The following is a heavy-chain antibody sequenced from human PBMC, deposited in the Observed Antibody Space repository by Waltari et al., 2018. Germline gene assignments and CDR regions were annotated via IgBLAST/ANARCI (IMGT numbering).Heavy chain of an antibody. CDR3: ARISSTSPRGGMDV. J-gene: IGHJ6*02. CDR1: GFPFRSFF. CDR2: ITHHWRYT. D-gene: IGHD2-2*01. V-gene: IGHV3-21*02. Sequence: EVQLVESGGGLVKPGGSLRLSCSASGFPFRSFFMSWVRQAPGKGLEWVSSITHHWRYTHYADSVKGRFTISRENDKNSLFLQMNSLGVEDTAVYFCARISSTSPRGGMDVWGQGTTGTVSS.